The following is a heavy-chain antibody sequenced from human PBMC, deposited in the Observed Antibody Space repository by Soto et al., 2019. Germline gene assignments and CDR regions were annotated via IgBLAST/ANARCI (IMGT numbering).Heavy chain of an antibody. V-gene: IGHV1-69*13. Sequence: SVKVSCKASGGTFSSYAISWVRQAPGQGLEWMGGIIPIFGTANYAQKFQGRVTITADESTSTAYMELSSLRSEDTAVYYCARDRTRGPIVVLTANRYYYYCMGVCGHVTTVTASS. CDR3: ARDRTRGPIVVLTANRYYYYCMGV. CDR2: IIPIFGTA. D-gene: IGHD2-21*02. J-gene: IGHJ6*01. CDR1: GGTFSSYA.